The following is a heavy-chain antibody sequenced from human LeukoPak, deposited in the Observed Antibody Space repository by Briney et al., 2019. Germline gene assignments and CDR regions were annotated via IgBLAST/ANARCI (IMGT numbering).Heavy chain of an antibody. V-gene: IGHV3-49*04. CDR1: GFTFSSYS. J-gene: IGHJ4*02. CDR3: TRGLRYQDY. Sequence: GGSLRLSCAASGFTFSSYSMNWVRQAPGKGLEWVGFIRGKAYGWTTEYAASVKGRFTISRDDSKSIAYLQMNSLKTDDTAVYYCTRGLRYQDYWGQGTLVTVSS. D-gene: IGHD3-9*01. CDR2: IRGKAYGWTT.